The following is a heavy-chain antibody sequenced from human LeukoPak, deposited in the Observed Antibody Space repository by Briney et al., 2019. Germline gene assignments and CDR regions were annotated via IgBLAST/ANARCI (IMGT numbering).Heavy chain of an antibody. CDR3: AKDMGLQRYYFDY. J-gene: IGHJ4*02. CDR2: ISSNGATT. V-gene: IGHV3-64*04. CDR1: GFTFSSFA. D-gene: IGHD5-24*01. Sequence: PGGSLRLSCSASGFTFSSFAMHWVRQAPGKGLEYVSAISSNGATTYYADSVKGRFTISRDNSKNTLYLQMNSLRAEDTAVYYCAKDMGLQRYYFDYWGQGTLVTVSS.